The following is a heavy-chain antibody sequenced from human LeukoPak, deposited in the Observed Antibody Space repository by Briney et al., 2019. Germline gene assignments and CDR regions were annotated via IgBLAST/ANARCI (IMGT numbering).Heavy chain of an antibody. J-gene: IGHJ4*02. Sequence: GGSLRLSCAASGFTFSNYGMHWVRQAPGKGLEWVAVISYDGSNKYYADSVKGRFTISRDNSKNTLYLQMNSLRAEDTAVYYCAKDLVPAAIDYWGQGTLVTVSS. CDR2: ISYDGSNK. D-gene: IGHD2-2*01. V-gene: IGHV3-30*18. CDR1: GFTFSNYG. CDR3: AKDLVPAAIDY.